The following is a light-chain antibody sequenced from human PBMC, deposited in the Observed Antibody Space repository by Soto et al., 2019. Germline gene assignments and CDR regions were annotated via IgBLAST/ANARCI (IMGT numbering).Light chain of an antibody. J-gene: IGKJ1*01. Sequence: DIQMTQSPSTLSASVGDRVTITCRASQSISRCLAWYQQKPGKAPKLLIYQAYSLEIGVPSRFSGSASGTEFTLTISCLQPDDFATYYCQQYDSYSKTLGQGTKVEIK. CDR2: QAY. CDR1: QSISRC. V-gene: IGKV1-5*03. CDR3: QQYDSYSKT.